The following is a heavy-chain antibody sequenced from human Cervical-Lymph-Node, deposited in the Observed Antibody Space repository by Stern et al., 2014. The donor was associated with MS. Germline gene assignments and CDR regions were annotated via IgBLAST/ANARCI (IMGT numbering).Heavy chain of an antibody. CDR3: ARWAYSSGWYNWFDP. Sequence: QLQLQESGPGLVKPSETLSLTCTVSGGSISSSSYYWGWIRQPPGKGLEWIGSIYYSGSTYYNPSLKSRVTISVDTSKNQFSLKRSSVTAADTAVYYCARWAYSSGWYNWFDPWGQGTLVTVSS. J-gene: IGHJ5*02. D-gene: IGHD3-22*01. CDR1: GGSISSSSYY. CDR2: IYYSGST. V-gene: IGHV4-39*01.